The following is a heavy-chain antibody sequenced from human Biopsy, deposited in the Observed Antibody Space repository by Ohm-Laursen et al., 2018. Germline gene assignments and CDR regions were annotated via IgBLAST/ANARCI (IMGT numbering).Heavy chain of an antibody. CDR3: ARQEFATSPLDY. V-gene: IGHV4-39*01. CDR1: GGSISDSTYH. D-gene: IGHD3-10*01. J-gene: IGHJ4*02. Sequence: PGTLSLTCTVSGGSISDSTYHWGWIRQSPGKGLEWIGNIYYSGNTDYSPSLKSRVTISVDTSNNQFSLKLTSVTAADTAMYYCARQEFATSPLDYWGQGSLVTVSS. CDR2: IYYSGNT.